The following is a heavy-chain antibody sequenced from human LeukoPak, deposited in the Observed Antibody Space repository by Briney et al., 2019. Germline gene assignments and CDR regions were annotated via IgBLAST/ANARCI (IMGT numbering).Heavy chain of an antibody. CDR3: ARGRSITLLRGVAMSDGFDI. CDR1: GFTFSSYA. CDR2: IDTSAAYI. Sequence: GGSLRLSCAASGFTFSSYAMSWVRQAPGKGLEWVSFIDTSAAYIYYGDSMRGRFTISRDNAKNSLYLQMNGLRAEDTAVYYCARGRSITLLRGVAMSDGFDIWGQGTMVTVSS. J-gene: IGHJ3*02. V-gene: IGHV3-21*01. D-gene: IGHD3-10*01.